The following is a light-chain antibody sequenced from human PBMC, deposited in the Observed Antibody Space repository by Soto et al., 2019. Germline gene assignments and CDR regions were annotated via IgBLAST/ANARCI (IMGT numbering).Light chain of an antibody. J-gene: IGKJ2*01. CDR3: QQYNSYPST. CDR2: DAS. V-gene: IGKV1-5*01. CDR1: QSISTW. Sequence: DIPMTQSPSTVSASVGDGVPITCRASQSISTWLAWYQQKPGNAPKLLIYDASTLESGVPSGFSGSGAGTEFTLTISSLQPEEGATYYCQQYNSYPSTFGQGTKLEIK.